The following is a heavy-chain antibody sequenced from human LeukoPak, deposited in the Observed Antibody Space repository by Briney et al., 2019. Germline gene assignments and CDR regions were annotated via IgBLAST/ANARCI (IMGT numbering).Heavy chain of an antibody. J-gene: IGHJ4*02. Sequence: PGGSLRFSCAASGFTFSSYAMHWVRQAPGEGLEWVAVISYDGSNKYYADSVKGRFSISRDSSKNTLYLQMNSLRAEDTAVYYCARDRAAAGYFDYWGQGTLVTVSS. CDR2: ISYDGSNK. D-gene: IGHD6-13*01. V-gene: IGHV3-30-3*01. CDR1: GFTFSSYA. CDR3: ARDRAAAGYFDY.